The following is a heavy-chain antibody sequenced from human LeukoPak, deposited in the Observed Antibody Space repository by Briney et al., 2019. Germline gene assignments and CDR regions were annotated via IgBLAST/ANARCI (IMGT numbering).Heavy chain of an antibody. CDR2: INQDGSKQ. CDR1: GFTFSSYW. V-gene: IGHV3-7*01. CDR3: VRDGGVSGYDLLDY. J-gene: IGHJ4*01. D-gene: IGHD5-12*01. Sequence: GGSLRLSCAASGFTFSSYWMSWVRQAPGKGLEWVAHINQDGSKQYYMDSVKARFTISRDNAKNSLSLQMNSLRAEDTAVYYCVRDGGVSGYDLLDYWGQGTLVTVSS.